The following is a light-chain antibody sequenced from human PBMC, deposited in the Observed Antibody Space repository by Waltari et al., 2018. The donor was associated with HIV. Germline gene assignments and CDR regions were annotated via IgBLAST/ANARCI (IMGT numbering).Light chain of an antibody. Sequence: SYVVTQPPSVSVAPGQTARISCGGDNIGSQSVHWYQQRPGQAPVLVIYYDSDRPSGIPERFSSSSSGNTDTLTISRVEAGDEADYFCQVWDTATAHVIFGGGTKLTVL. CDR3: QVWDTATAHVI. V-gene: IGLV3-21*04. J-gene: IGLJ2*01. CDR1: NIGSQS. CDR2: YDS.